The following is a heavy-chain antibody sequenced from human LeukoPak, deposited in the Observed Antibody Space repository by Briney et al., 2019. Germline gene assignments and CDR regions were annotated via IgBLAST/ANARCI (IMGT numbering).Heavy chain of an antibody. D-gene: IGHD4-17*01. J-gene: IGHJ4*02. CDR3: ATRVTSVTGDY. V-gene: IGHV3-53*01. CDR2: IYSGGST. Sequence: PGGSLRLSCAASGFTVSSNYMSWVRQAPGKGLEWVSVIYSGGSTYYADSVKGRFTISRDNSKNTLYLQMNSLRAEDTAVYYCATRVTSVTGDYWGQGTLVTVSS. CDR1: GFTVSSNY.